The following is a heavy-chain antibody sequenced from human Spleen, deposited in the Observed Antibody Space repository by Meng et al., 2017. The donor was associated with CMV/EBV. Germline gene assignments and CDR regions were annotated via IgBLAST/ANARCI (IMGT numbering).Heavy chain of an antibody. Sequence: ASVKVSCKASGYTFTGYYMNWVRQAPGQGLEWMGWVNANSGAKDYAQKFQGRVTMTRDTSISTAYMELSRLRSDDTAVYYCARDRSGSYLGHYGMDVWGQGTTVTVSS. CDR3: ARDRSGSYLGHYGMDV. D-gene: IGHD1-26*01. CDR1: GYTFTGYY. J-gene: IGHJ6*02. V-gene: IGHV1-2*02. CDR2: VNANSGAK.